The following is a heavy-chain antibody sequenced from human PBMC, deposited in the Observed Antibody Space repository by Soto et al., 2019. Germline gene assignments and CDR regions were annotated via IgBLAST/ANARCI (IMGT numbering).Heavy chain of an antibody. CDR1: GFTFSSYA. V-gene: IGHV3-30-3*01. CDR2: ISYDGSNK. J-gene: IGHJ4*02. D-gene: IGHD6-19*01. Sequence: QVQLVESGGGVVQPGRSLRLSCAASGFTFSSYAMHWVRQAPGKGLECVAVISYDGSNKYYADSVKGRFTISRDNSKNTLYLQMNSLRAEDTAVYYCARQGSGWYPDYWGQGTLVTVSS. CDR3: ARQGSGWYPDY.